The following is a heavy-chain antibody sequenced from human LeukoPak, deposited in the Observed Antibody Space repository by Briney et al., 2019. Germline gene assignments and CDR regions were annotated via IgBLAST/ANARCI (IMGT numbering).Heavy chain of an antibody. CDR3: AKWGVRFGLVSENCFVP. D-gene: IGHD3-3*01. CDR2: ISGSGGST. Sequence: GGSLRLSRAASGFTFSSYAMSWVRQAPGKGLEWVSDISGSGGSTYYADSVKARFTISRDNSKNTLYLQMTCLRAEDTAVDYGAKWGVRFGLVSENCFVPWGQGTLVTVSS. J-gene: IGHJ5*02. V-gene: IGHV3-23*01. CDR1: GFTFSSYA.